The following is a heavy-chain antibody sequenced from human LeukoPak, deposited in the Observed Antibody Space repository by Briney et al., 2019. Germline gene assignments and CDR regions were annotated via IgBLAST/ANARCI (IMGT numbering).Heavy chain of an antibody. CDR1: GGSISSYY. J-gene: IGHJ4*02. D-gene: IGHD6-13*01. CDR3: ARARKLSVAAAGMADY. Sequence: PSETLSLTCTVSGGSISSYYWSWIRQPPGKGLEWIGYIYYSGSTNYNPSLKSRVTISVDTSKNQFSLKLSSVTAADTAVYYCARARKLSVAAAGMADYWGQGTLVTVSS. CDR2: IYYSGST. V-gene: IGHV4-59*01.